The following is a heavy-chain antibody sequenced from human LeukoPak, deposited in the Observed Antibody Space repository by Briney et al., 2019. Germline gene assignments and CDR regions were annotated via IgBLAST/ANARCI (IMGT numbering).Heavy chain of an antibody. Sequence: PGRSLRLSCAASGFTFSSYGMHWVRQAPGKGLEWVAVIWYDGSNKYYADSVKGRFTISRDNSKNTLYLQMNSLRAEDTAVYYCAKSSSPYYYCYYMDVWGKGTTVTVSS. J-gene: IGHJ6*03. D-gene: IGHD2-2*01. CDR3: AKSSSPYYYCYYMDV. V-gene: IGHV3-33*06. CDR2: IWYDGSNK. CDR1: GFTFSSYG.